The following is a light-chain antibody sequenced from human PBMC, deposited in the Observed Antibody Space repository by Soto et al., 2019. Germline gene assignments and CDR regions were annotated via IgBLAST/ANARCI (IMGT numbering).Light chain of an antibody. CDR1: QAVNPW. J-gene: IGKJ1*01. V-gene: IGKV1-5*03. Sequence: DIQMTQSPSIVSASVGDTVTITCRASQAVNPWLAWHQQKPGKVPRVLIYKTSDLENGVPSRFSGSGSGTEFTLTISNLQRDDSATYYCQQNYSRESFGQGTKV. CDR3: QQNYSRES. CDR2: KTS.